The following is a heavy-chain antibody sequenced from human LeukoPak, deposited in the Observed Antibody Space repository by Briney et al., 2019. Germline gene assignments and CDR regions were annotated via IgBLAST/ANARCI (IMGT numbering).Heavy chain of an antibody. CDR3: AKGYYYHSSGYYNY. CDR2: ISGSGGST. V-gene: IGHV3-23*01. J-gene: IGHJ4*02. D-gene: IGHD3-22*01. CDR1: GFTFSSHA. Sequence: GGSLRLSCAASGFTFSSHAMQWFRQAPAKGLEYVSAISGSGGSTYYADSVKGRFTISRDNSKNTLYLQMNSLRAADTAVYYCAKGYYYHSSGYYNYWGQGTLVTVSS.